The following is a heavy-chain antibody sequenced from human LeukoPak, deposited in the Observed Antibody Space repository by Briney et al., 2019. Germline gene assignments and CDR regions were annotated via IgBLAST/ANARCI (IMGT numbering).Heavy chain of an antibody. Sequence: GASVKVSCKASGYTFTSYGISWVRQAPGQGLEWMGWISAYNGNTNYAQKLQGRVTMTTDTSTSTAYMELRSLRSDDTAVYYCARDRRNWNDAYFFNYWGQGTLVTVSS. CDR2: ISAYNGNT. CDR3: ARDRRNWNDAYFFNY. V-gene: IGHV1-18*01. J-gene: IGHJ4*02. CDR1: GYTFTSYG. D-gene: IGHD1-1*01.